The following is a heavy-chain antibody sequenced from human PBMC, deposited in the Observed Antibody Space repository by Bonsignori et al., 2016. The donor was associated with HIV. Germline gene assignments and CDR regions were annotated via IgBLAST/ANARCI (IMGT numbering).Heavy chain of an antibody. J-gene: IGHJ5*02. CDR2: IYYSGST. CDR3: ARDSMGGWFDP. CDR1: GGSISSYY. D-gene: IGHD2/OR15-2a*01. Sequence: GSLRLSCTVSGGSISSYYWSWIRQPPGKGLEWIGYIYYSGSTNYNPSLKSRVTISVDTSKNQFSLKLSSVTAADTAVYYCARDSMGGWFDPWGQGTLVTVSS. V-gene: IGHV4-59*01.